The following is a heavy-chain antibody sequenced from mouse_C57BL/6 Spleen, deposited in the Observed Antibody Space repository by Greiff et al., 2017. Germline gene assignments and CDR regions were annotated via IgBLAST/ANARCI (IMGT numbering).Heavy chain of an antibody. CDR2: IDPSDSYT. D-gene: IGHD1-1*01. CDR3: ARSARYGSSYDWYFDV. V-gene: IGHV1-69*01. CDR1: GYTFTSYW. Sequence: VQLQEPGAELVMPGASVKLSCKASGYTFTSYWMHWVKQRPGQGLEWIGEIDPSDSYTNYNQKFKGKSTLTVDKSSSTAYMQLSSLTSEDSAVYYCARSARYGSSYDWYFDVWGTGTTVTVSS. J-gene: IGHJ1*03.